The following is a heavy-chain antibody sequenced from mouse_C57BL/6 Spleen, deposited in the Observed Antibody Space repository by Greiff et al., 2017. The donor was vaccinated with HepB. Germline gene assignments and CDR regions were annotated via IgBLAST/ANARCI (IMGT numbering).Heavy chain of an antibody. CDR1: GYTFTSYT. CDR2: INPSSGYT. V-gene: IGHV1-4*01. J-gene: IGHJ1*03. CDR3: ARRGITTVVAPHWYFGV. Sequence: VQLQQSGAELARPGASVKMSCKASGYTFTSYTMHWVKQRPGQGLEWIGYINPSSGYTKYNQKFKDKATLTADKSSSTAYMQLSSLTSEDSAVYYCARRGITTVVAPHWYFGVWGTGTTVTVSS. D-gene: IGHD1-1*01.